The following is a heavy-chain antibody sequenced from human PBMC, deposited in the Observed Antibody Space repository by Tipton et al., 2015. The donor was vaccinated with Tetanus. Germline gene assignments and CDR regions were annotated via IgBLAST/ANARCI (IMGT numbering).Heavy chain of an antibody. CDR3: ARGDYYGSGTYDV. D-gene: IGHD3-10*01. CDR1: GGSISDKKYF. J-gene: IGHJ6*02. CDR2: INYDGST. V-gene: IGHV4-39*07. Sequence: LRLSCSVSGGSISDKKYFWTWIRQPPGKGLEWIGEINYDGSTNYSPSLKSRVTLSLDTTKKQVSLKLSSVTAADTAVYYCARGDYYGSGTYDVWGQGTTVTVPS.